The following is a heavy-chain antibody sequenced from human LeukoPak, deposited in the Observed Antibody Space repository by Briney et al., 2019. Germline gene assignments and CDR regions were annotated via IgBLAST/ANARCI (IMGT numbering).Heavy chain of an antibody. D-gene: IGHD3-22*01. V-gene: IGHV4-59*01. CDR2: IYYSGST. J-gene: IGHJ4*02. CDR3: ARSFSPNYYDLLDY. Sequence: SETLSLTCTVSGGSISTYYWSWIRQPPGKGLEWIGYIYYSGSTNYNPSLKSRVTISLDTSKNQFSLKLNSVTTADTAMYYCARSFSPNYYDLLDYWGQGTLVTVSS. CDR1: GGSISTYY.